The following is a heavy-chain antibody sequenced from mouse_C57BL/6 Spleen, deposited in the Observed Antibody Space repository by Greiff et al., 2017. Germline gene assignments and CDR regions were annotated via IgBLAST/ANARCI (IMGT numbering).Heavy chain of an antibody. D-gene: IGHD1-1*01. J-gene: IGHJ3*01. CDR1: GYTFTSYW. V-gene: IGHV1-69*01. CDR3: ARSGSSYGFAY. Sequence: VQLQQPGAELVMPGASVKLSCKASGYTFTSYWMHWVKQRPGQGLEWIGEIDPSDSYTNYNQKFKGKSTLTVDKSSSTAYMQLSSLTSEDSAVYYCARSGSSYGFAYWGQGTLVTVSA. CDR2: IDPSDSYT.